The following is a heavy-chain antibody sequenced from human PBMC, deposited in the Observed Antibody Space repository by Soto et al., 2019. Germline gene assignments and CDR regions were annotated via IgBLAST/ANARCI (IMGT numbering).Heavy chain of an antibody. CDR1: GGPFSGYY. CDR2: INHSGST. CDR3: ARVGIAARGSHFGY. J-gene: IGHJ4*02. D-gene: IGHD6-6*01. V-gene: IGHV4-34*01. Sequence: SETLSLTCAAYGGPFSGYYWSWIRQPPGKGLEWIGEINHSGSTNYNPSLKSRVTISVDTSKNQFSLKLSSVTAADTAVYYCARVGIAARGSHFGYWGQGTLFTVSS.